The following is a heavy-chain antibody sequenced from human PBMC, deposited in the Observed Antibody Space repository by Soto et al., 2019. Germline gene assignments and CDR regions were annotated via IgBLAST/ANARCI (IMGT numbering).Heavy chain of an antibody. V-gene: IGHV4-31*03. J-gene: IGHJ4*02. CDR3: AANRGGRPTIVDY. Sequence: PSETRSLTCPVCDGSISSGWYYWSWIRQHPGKGLEWIGYIYCSGSTYYNPSLKSRVIISVDTSKNQVSLKLSSVTAADTAVYFCAANRGGRPTIVDYWGQGTLVTVSS. D-gene: IGHD1-26*01. CDR1: DGSISSGWYY. CDR2: IYCSGST.